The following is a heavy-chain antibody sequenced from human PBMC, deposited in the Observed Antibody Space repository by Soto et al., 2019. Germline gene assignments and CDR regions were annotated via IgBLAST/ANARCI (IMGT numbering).Heavy chain of an antibody. J-gene: IGHJ5*02. CDR3: ARDAVPRSEEWDRFDL. CDR2: SIGGGGDT. D-gene: IGHD1-26*01. V-gene: IGHV3-23*01. CDR1: GFTFSNYA. Sequence: EMQLLESGGGLVQTGESLRLSCTASGFTFSNYAMSWVRQAPGKGPEWVSSIGGGGDTYYTDAVKGRFTVSRDYPKSTLDLQKKSLRAEDTARHYCARDAVPRSEEWDRFDLWAQGTMVSVSS.